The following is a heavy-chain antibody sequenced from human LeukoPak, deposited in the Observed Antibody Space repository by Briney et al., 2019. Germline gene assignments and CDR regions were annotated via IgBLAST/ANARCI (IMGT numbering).Heavy chain of an antibody. V-gene: IGHV3-21*01. J-gene: IGHJ3*02. CDR3: ARGLGVPDAFDI. CDR2: ISSSSSYI. Sequence: GGSLRLSCAASGFTFGSYRMNWVRQAPGKGLEWVSSISSSSSYIYSADSMKGRFTISRDNAKNSLYLQMNSLRAEDTAVYYCARGLGVPDAFDIWGQGTMVTVSS. CDR1: GFTFGSYR. D-gene: IGHD1-26*01.